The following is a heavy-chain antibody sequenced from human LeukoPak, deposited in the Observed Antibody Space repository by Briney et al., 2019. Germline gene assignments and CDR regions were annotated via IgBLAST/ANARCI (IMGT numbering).Heavy chain of an antibody. V-gene: IGHV3-11*01. CDR2: ISSSGSTI. Sequence: GGSLRLSCAASGFTFSDYYMSWIRQAPGKGLEWVSYISSSGSTIYYADSVKGRFTISRDNGKNSLYLQMNSLRAEDTAVYYCASNYGSGRQKWDYYYYYMDVWGKGTTVTISS. D-gene: IGHD3-10*01. CDR3: ASNYGSGRQKWDYYYYYMDV. CDR1: GFTFSDYY. J-gene: IGHJ6*03.